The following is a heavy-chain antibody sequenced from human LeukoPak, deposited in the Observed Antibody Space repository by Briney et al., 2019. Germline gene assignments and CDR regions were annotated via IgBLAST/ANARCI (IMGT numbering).Heavy chain of an antibody. Sequence: ASVKVSCKASGYTFTGYYMHWVRQAPGQGLEWMGWINPNSGGTNYAQKFQGRVTMTRDTSISTAYMELSSLRSEDTAVYYCARTESSGSAFDIWGQGTMVTVSS. D-gene: IGHD1-26*01. CDR1: GYTFTGYY. CDR2: INPNSGGT. V-gene: IGHV1-2*02. J-gene: IGHJ3*02. CDR3: ARTESSGSAFDI.